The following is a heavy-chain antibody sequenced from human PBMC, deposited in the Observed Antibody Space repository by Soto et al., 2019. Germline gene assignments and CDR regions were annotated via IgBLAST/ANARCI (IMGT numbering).Heavy chain of an antibody. V-gene: IGHV3-30-3*01. J-gene: IGHJ6*02. D-gene: IGHD2-2*01. Sequence: GVSPXLSFAASEFTFSSYSMHWVRQAPGKGLEWVAVISYDGSNKYYADSVKGRFTISRDNSKNTLYVQMNSLRAEDTAVYYCARDRGSKSYYYYGMDVWGQGTTVTVSS. CDR2: ISYDGSNK. CDR1: EFTFSSYS. CDR3: ARDRGSKSYYYYGMDV.